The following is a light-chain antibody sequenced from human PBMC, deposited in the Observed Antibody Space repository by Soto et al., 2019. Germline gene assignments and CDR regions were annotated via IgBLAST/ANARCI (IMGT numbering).Light chain of an antibody. V-gene: IGLV2-23*02. CDR1: SGDVGSYNL. Sequence: QSVLTQPASVSGSPGQSITISCTGTSGDVGSYNLVSWYQQHPGKAPKLMIYEVNKRPSAVSNRFSGSKSGNTASLTISGLQAEDEADYYCSSYAGSISLVFGGGTKLTVL. CDR2: EVN. CDR3: SSYAGSISLV. J-gene: IGLJ2*01.